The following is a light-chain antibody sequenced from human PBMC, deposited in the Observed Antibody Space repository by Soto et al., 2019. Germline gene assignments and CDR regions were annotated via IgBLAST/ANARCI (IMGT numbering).Light chain of an antibody. J-gene: IGKJ4*01. Sequence: EVVLTQSPGTLSLSAGERATLSCRASQSVSNNYLAWYQQKPGQAPRLLMYDVAKRATGTPARFSGSGSGTDFTLTISSLEPEDFAVYYCQQRSKLPRTFGRGTKVVI. CDR3: QQRSKLPRT. CDR1: QSVSNNY. V-gene: IGKV3-11*01. CDR2: DVA.